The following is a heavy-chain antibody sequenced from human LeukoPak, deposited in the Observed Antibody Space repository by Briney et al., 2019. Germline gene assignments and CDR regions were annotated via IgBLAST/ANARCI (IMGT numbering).Heavy chain of an antibody. CDR1: GGSISSSSYY. J-gene: IGHJ4*02. D-gene: IGHD5-18*01. CDR2: IYYSGST. CDR3: ARPRYSYGYYFDY. Sequence: SETLSLTCTVSGGSISSSSYYWGWIRQPPGKGLEWSGSIYYSGSTYYNPSLKSRVTISVDTSKNQFSLKLSSVTAADTAVYYCARPRYSYGYYFDYWGQGTLVPVSS. V-gene: IGHV4-39*01.